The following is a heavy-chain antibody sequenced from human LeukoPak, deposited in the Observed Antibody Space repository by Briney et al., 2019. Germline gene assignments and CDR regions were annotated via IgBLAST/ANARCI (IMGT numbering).Heavy chain of an antibody. V-gene: IGHV3-74*01. CDR1: GFTFSNYW. J-gene: IGHJ4*02. D-gene: IGHD2-21*02. Sequence: GGSLRLSCAASGFTFSNYWMHWVRQAPGKGLVWVSRINSDGSSTTYADSVKGRFTISRDNAKNTLYLQMNSLRVEDTAIYYCARGGSCSGGDCKYTRKEIDYWGQGTLVTVSS. CDR3: ARGGSCSGGDCKYTRKEIDY. CDR2: INSDGSST.